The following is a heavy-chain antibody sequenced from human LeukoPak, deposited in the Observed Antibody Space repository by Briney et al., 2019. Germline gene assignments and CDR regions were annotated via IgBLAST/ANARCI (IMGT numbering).Heavy chain of an antibody. CDR1: GYTFTGYY. CDR2: INPNSGGT. J-gene: IGHJ4*02. V-gene: IGHV1-2*02. Sequence: GASVKVSCKASGYTFTGYYMHWVRQAPGQGLEWMGWINPNSGGTNYAQKFQGRVTMTRDTSISTAFMELSRLRSDDTAVYYCARDRYSSRPSFDYWGQGTLVTVSS. CDR3: ARDRYSSRPSFDY. D-gene: IGHD6-13*01.